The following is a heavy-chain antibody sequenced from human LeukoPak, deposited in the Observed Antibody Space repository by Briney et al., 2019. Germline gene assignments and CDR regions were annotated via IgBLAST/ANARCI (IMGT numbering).Heavy chain of an antibody. D-gene: IGHD5-12*01. CDR3: AKTHYDLLDV. V-gene: IGHV3-23*01. CDR2: MNNGPGAT. J-gene: IGHJ6*02. Sequence: PGGSLRLSCAASGFSFSTSPMSWVRQPPGKGLEWVSAMNNGPGATFYRDSVRGRFTISRDDSKSTLYLQMNSVRAEGTGTYYCAKTHYDLLDVWSQGTTVTVSS. CDR1: GFSFSTSP.